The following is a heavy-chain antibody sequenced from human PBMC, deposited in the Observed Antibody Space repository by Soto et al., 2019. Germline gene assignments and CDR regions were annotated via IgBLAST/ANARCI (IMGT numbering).Heavy chain of an antibody. CDR1: GYTFTSYG. V-gene: IGHV1-18*01. J-gene: IGHJ4*02. D-gene: IGHD3-22*01. CDR3: ARDGYYDSSGYRSDFDY. CDR2: ISAYNGNT. Sequence: QVQLVQSGAEVKKPGASVKVSCKASGYTFTSYGISWVRQAPGQGLEWMGWISAYNGNTNYAQKLQGRVTMTTDTSTSTAYMELRSLRSDDTAVYYRARDGYYDSSGYRSDFDYWGQGTLVTVSS.